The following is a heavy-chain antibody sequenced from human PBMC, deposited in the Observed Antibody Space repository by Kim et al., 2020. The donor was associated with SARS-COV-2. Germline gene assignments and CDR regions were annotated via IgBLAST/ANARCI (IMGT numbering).Heavy chain of an antibody. CDR3: ARGGYSNYYGMDV. D-gene: IGHD5-18*01. CDR1: GFTFSDYY. CDR2: INSSSSYT. Sequence: GGSLRLSCAASGFTFSDYYMSWIRQAPGKGLEWVSCINSSSSYTNYADSVRGRFTISRDNAKNSLYLQMNSLRAEDTAVYYCARGGYSNYYGMDVWGQGTTVTVSS. J-gene: IGHJ6*02. V-gene: IGHV3-11*05.